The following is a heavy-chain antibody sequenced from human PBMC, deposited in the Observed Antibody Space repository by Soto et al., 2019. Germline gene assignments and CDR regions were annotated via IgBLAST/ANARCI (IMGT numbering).Heavy chain of an antibody. D-gene: IGHD6-19*01. CDR2: IRSKAYGGTT. CDR3: TRGGSGWRWDYYYGMDV. V-gene: IGHV3-49*03. CDR1: GFTFGDYA. J-gene: IGHJ6*02. Sequence: GGSLRLSCTASGFTFGDYAMSWFRQAPGKGLEWVGFIRSKAYGGTTEYAASVKGRFTISRDDSKSIAYLQMNSLKTEDTAVYYCTRGGSGWRWDYYYGMDVWGRGTTVTVSS.